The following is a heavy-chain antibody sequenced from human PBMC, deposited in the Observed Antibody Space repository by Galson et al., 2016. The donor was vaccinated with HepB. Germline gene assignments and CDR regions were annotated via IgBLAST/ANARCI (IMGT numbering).Heavy chain of an antibody. V-gene: IGHV3-7*01. CDR3: ASAPAATESDY. CDR2: IKQDGSEK. CDR1: GFTFSGYW. Sequence: SLRLSCAASGFTFSGYWMPWVRQAPGKGLEWVANIKQDGSEKNYVDSVKGRFTISRDNAKNLVYLQMNSLRAEDTAVYYCASAPAATESDYWGQGTLVTVSS. D-gene: IGHD6-25*01. J-gene: IGHJ4*02.